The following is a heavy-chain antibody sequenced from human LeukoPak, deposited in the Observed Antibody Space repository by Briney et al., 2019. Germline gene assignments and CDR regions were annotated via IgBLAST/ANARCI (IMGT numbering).Heavy chain of an antibody. CDR3: ARYTYYYDGSGYYGTLYDY. V-gene: IGHV4-34*01. CDR1: GGSFSGYY. D-gene: IGHD3-22*01. CDR2: INHSGST. J-gene: IGHJ4*02. Sequence: SETLSLTCAVYGGSFSGYYWSWIRQPPGKGLEWIGEINHSGSTNYNPSLKSRVTISVDTSKNQFSLKLSSVTAADTAVYYCARYTYYYDGSGYYGTLYDYWGQGTLVTVSS.